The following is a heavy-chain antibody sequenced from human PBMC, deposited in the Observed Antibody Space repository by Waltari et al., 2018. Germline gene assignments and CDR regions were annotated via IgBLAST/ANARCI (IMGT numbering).Heavy chain of an antibody. CDR2: INPNSGGT. CDR1: GYTFPGDY. J-gene: IGHJ6*02. D-gene: IGHD3-10*01. CDR3: ARTITMVREPPVCGMDV. V-gene: IGHV1-2*02. Sequence: QVQLVQSGAEVKKPGASVKVSCKASGYTFPGDYTPWVRQAPGQGLEWMGWINPNSGGTNYAQKFQGRVTMTRDTSISTAYMELSRLRSDDTAVYYCARTITMVREPPVCGMDVWGQGTTVTVSS.